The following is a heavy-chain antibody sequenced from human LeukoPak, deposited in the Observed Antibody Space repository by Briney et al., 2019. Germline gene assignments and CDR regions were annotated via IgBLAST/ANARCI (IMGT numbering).Heavy chain of an antibody. CDR2: ISYSGRT. D-gene: IGHD5-24*01. CDR1: GGSISSSSYY. V-gene: IGHV4-39*01. Sequence: TSETLSLTCTVSGGSISSSSYYWVWIRQPPGKGLEWIATISYSGRTYYNPSLKSRVTISVDTSKNQFSLKLSSVTAADTAVYYCTTNRDGYKPFDYWGQGPLVTVSS. J-gene: IGHJ4*02. CDR3: TTNRDGYKPFDY.